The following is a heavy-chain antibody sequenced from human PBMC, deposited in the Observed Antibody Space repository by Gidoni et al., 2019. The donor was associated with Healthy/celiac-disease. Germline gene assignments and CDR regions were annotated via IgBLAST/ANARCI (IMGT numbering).Heavy chain of an antibody. J-gene: IGHJ4*02. D-gene: IGHD2-15*01. CDR3: AKDLLVVVVAATPAADY. Sequence: EVQLLESGGGLVQPGGSLRLSCAASGFTFSSSAMGWVRQAPGKGLEWVSAISVSGGSTYYADSVKGRFTISRDNSKNTLYLQMNSLRAEDTAVYYCAKDLLVVVVAATPAADYWGQGTLVTVSS. V-gene: IGHV3-23*01. CDR2: ISVSGGST. CDR1: GFTFSSSA.